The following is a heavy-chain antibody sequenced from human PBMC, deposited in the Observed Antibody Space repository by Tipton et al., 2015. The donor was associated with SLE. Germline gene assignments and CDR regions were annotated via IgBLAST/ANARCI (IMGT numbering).Heavy chain of an antibody. CDR3: AKYFYDATGYQSVDS. CDR2: IYYSGST. CDR1: GGSISSYY. D-gene: IGHD3-22*01. V-gene: IGHV4-59*01. J-gene: IGHJ4*02. Sequence: TLSLTCTVSGGSISSYYWNWFRQPPGKGLEWIGYIYYSGSTNYNPSLKSRVTISVDRSQNQFSLRLSSVSAADTAVYYCAKYFYDATGYQSVDSWGQGALVTVSS.